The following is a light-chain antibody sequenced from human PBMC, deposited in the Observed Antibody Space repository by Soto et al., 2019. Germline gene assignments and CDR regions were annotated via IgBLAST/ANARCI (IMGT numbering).Light chain of an antibody. J-gene: IGLJ1*01. CDR1: TGAVTTGYY. CDR2: DTS. CDR3: LLYYGGVYV. Sequence: QAVVTQEPSLTVSPGGTVTLTCTSSTGAVTTGYYPTWFQQKPGQGTRALIYDTSKKHSWTPARFSGSLLGGKAALTLSGVQPEDEAEYYCLLYYGGVYVFGTGTKLT. V-gene: IGLV7-43*01.